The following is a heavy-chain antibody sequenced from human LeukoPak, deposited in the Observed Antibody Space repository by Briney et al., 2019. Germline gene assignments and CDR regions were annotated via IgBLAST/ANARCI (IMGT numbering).Heavy chain of an antibody. Sequence: GGSLRLSCAASGFTVSSNYMSWVRQAPGKGPEWVSVIYSGGSTYYADSVKGRFTISRDNSKNTLYLQMNSLRAEDTAVYYCARDPPPYSSSSVGDYWGQGTLVTVSS. CDR2: IYSGGST. D-gene: IGHD6-6*01. J-gene: IGHJ4*02. V-gene: IGHV3-66*02. CDR3: ARDPPPYSSSSVGDY. CDR1: GFTVSSNY.